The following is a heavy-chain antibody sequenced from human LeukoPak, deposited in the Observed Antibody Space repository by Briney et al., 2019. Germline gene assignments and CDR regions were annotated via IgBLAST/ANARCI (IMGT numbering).Heavy chain of an antibody. Sequence: ASVKVSCKASGYTFTSYGISWVRQAPGQGLEWMGWISAYNGNTNYAQKLQGRVTMTTDTSTSTAYMELRSLRSDDTAVYYCARGSMTTVVTENWFDPWGQGTLVTVSS. CDR1: GYTFTSYG. CDR3: ARGSMTTVVTENWFDP. J-gene: IGHJ5*02. D-gene: IGHD4-23*01. V-gene: IGHV1-18*01. CDR2: ISAYNGNT.